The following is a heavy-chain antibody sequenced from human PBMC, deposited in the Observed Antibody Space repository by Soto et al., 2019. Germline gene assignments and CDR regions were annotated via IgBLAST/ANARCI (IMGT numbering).Heavy chain of an antibody. J-gene: IGHJ6*02. CDR1: GGSISSSSYY. CDR2: IYYSGGT. Sequence: QLQLQESGPGLVKPSETLSLTCTVSGGSISSSSYYWGWIRQPPGKGLEWIGSIYYSGGTSYNPSLKSRVTISVDTSKNQFSLKLSSVTAADTAVYYCARPQKAYYYDSSGYKGGGDYYGMDVWGQGTTVTVSS. V-gene: IGHV4-39*01. D-gene: IGHD3-22*01. CDR3: ARPQKAYYYDSSGYKGGGDYYGMDV.